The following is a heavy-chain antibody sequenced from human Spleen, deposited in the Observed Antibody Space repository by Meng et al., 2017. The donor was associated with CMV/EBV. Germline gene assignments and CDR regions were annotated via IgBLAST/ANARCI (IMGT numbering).Heavy chain of an antibody. CDR3: AKGKGYCSSTSCYTSGYYYGMDV. D-gene: IGHD2-2*02. J-gene: IGHJ6*02. CDR1: GFTFDDYG. Sequence: GESLKISCAASGFTFDDYGMSWVRQTPGKGLEWVSGINWNGGTQGYADSVKGRFTISRDNAKNTLYLQMNSLRAEDTAVYYCAKGKGYCSSTSCYTSGYYYGMDVWGQGTTVTVSS. V-gene: IGHV3-20*04. CDR2: INWNGGTQ.